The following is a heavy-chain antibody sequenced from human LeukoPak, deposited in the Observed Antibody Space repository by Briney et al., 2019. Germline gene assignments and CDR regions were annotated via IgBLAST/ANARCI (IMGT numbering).Heavy chain of an antibody. V-gene: IGHV4-4*02. CDR1: GGSISSSNW. CDR3: ARFDRGSSGYYDY. D-gene: IGHD3-22*01. CDR2: IYYSGST. J-gene: IGHJ4*02. Sequence: SGTLSLTCAVSGGSISSSNWWSWVRQPPGKGLEWIGSIYYSGSTYYNPSLKSRVTISVDTSKNQFSLKLSSVTAADTAVYYCARFDRGSSGYYDYWGQGTLVTVSS.